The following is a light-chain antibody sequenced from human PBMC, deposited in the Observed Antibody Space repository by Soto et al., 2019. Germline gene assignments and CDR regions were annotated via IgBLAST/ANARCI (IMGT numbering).Light chain of an antibody. CDR2: GAS. CDR3: QQYNNWWT. Sequence: EIVMTQSPATLSVSPGERATLSCRASQSVSNNLAWYQKKPGQAPRLLLYGASTRATGIPARFSGSGSGTEFTITISSLQSEDFAFYYCQQYNNWWTFGQGTRVDIK. J-gene: IGKJ1*01. CDR1: QSVSNN. V-gene: IGKV3-15*01.